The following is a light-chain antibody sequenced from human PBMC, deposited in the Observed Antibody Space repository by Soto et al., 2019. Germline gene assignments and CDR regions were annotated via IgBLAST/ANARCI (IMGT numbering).Light chain of an antibody. CDR2: GAS. Sequence: EIVLTQSPATLSLSPGERATLSCRASQSVSSSLAWFQQRPGQAPRLLIYGASTRATGIPVRFSGSGSGTEFTLTITSLQPEDFAVYYCQQYNNWPLTFGGGTKVDIK. CDR1: QSVSSS. CDR3: QQYNNWPLT. J-gene: IGKJ4*01. V-gene: IGKV3-15*01.